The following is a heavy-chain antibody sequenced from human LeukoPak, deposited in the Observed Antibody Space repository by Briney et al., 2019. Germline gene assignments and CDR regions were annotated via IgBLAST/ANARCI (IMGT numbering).Heavy chain of an antibody. D-gene: IGHD2-21*02. CDR1: GFTFDDYA. CDR2: INSDGSST. V-gene: IGHV3-74*01. J-gene: IGHJ4*02. Sequence: GGSLRLSCAASGFTFDDYAMHWVRQAPGKGLVWVSRINSDGSSTSYADSVKGRFTISRDNAKNTLYLQMNSLRAEDTAVYYCAREPYCGGDCYFDYWGQGTLVTVSS. CDR3: AREPYCGGDCYFDY.